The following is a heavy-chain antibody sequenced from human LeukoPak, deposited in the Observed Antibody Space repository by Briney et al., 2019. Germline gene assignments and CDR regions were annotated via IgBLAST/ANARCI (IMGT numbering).Heavy chain of an antibody. CDR3: AGHRFYDSGRYSFDY. J-gene: IGHJ4*02. D-gene: IGHD3-10*01. CDR1: GDSISSSTYY. CDR2: IDYSGST. Sequence: SETLSLTCTVSGDSISSSTYYWGWIRPPPGEGLEWIGSIDYSGSTYYNPSLKSRVTISVDTSKNQFSLRLSSVTAADTAVYYCAGHRFYDSGRYSFDYWGQGTLVTVSS. V-gene: IGHV4-39*01.